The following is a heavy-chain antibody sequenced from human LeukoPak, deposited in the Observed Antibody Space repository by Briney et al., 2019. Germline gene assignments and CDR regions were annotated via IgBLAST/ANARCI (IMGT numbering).Heavy chain of an antibody. Sequence: SETLSLTCAVSGGSISSSSYYWGWIRQPPGKGLEWIGSIYYSGSTYYNPSLKSRVTISVDTSKNQFSLKLSSVTAADTAVYYCARHMDIVVVPAVLDPWGQGTLVTVSS. CDR1: GGSISSSSYY. CDR2: IYYSGST. J-gene: IGHJ5*02. V-gene: IGHV4-39*01. CDR3: ARHMDIVVVPAVLDP. D-gene: IGHD2-2*03.